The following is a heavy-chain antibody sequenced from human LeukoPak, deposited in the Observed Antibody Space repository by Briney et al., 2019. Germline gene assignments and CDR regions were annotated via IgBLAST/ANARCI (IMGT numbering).Heavy chain of an antibody. CDR2: ISAYNGNT. D-gene: IGHD3-9*01. J-gene: IGHJ6*03. CDR1: GYTFTSYG. CDR3: ARGLLSPYSPYYDILTGYYGYYYYYMDV. Sequence: ASVKVSCKASGYTFTSYGISWVRQAPGQGLEWMGWISAYNGNTNYAQKLQGRVTMTTDTSTSTAYMELRSLRSDDTAVYYCARGLLSPYSPYYDILTGYYGYYYYYMDVWGKGTTVTVSS. V-gene: IGHV1-18*01.